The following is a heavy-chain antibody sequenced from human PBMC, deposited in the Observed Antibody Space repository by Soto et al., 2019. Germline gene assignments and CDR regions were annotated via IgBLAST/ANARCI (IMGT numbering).Heavy chain of an antibody. J-gene: IGHJ3*02. D-gene: IGHD6-19*01. CDR2: ISYDGGNK. CDR3: ARGSSGWYKDAFDI. V-gene: IGHV3-30-3*01. CDR1: GFTFSSYA. Sequence: QVQLVESGGGVVQPGRSLRLPCAASGFTFSSYAMHWVRQAPGKGLGWVAVISYDGGNKYYADSVKGRFTISRDNSKNTLYLQMNSLRAEDTAVYYCARGSSGWYKDAFDIWGQGTMVTVSS.